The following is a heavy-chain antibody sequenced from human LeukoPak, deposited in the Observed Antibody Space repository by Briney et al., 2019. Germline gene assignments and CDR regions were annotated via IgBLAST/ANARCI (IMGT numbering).Heavy chain of an antibody. Sequence: GESLKISCKGSGYSFTSYWISWVRQMPGKGLEWMGRIDPSDSYTNYSPSFQGRVTISADKSISTAYLQWSSLEASDTAMYYCARPFIAAAGDFDYWGQGTLVTVSS. CDR2: IDPSDSYT. CDR3: ARPFIAAAGDFDY. J-gene: IGHJ4*02. V-gene: IGHV5-10-1*01. CDR1: GYSFTSYW. D-gene: IGHD6-13*01.